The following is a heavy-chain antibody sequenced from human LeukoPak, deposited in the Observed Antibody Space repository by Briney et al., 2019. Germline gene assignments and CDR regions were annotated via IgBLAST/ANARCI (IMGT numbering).Heavy chain of an antibody. CDR2: IYPGDSDP. J-gene: IGHJ3*02. D-gene: IGHD6-13*01. Sequence: GESLKISCKASGYSFTSYWIGWVRQMPGQGLEWMGIIYPGDSDPRYSPSLQGQVTISVDKSISTAYLQWSSLKASDTAMYYCARRDLYVSSSYGAFDNWGQGTTVTVSS. CDR3: ARRDLYVSSSYGAFDN. CDR1: GYSFTSYW. V-gene: IGHV5-51*01.